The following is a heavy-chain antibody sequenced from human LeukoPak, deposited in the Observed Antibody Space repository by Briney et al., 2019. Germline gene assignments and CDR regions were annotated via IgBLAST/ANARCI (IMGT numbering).Heavy chain of an antibody. CDR3: AEDGGSGSGGSSDY. CDR2: MPYAGSNK. Sequence: PGGSLRLSCAASGFNFNTYAMHWVRQAPGKGLEWVAVMPYAGSNKYYADSVKGRFTISRDNSKNTLFLHMNSLRPDDTAVYYCAEDGGSGSGGSSDYWGQGTLVTVSS. CDR1: GFNFNTYA. D-gene: IGHD2-15*01. V-gene: IGHV3-30*04. J-gene: IGHJ4*02.